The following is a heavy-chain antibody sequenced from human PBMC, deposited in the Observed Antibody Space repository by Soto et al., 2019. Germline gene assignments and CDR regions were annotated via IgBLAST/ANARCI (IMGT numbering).Heavy chain of an antibody. CDR3: TRQTHYYDSSGYHNYFDY. D-gene: IGHD3-22*01. Sequence: SETLSLTCTVSGGSISSYYWSWIRQPPGKGLEWIGYIYYSGSTKYNPSLKSRVTISVDTSKSQFSLKLRSVTAADTAVYYCTRQTHYYDSSGYHNYFDYWGQGTLVTVS. V-gene: IGHV4-59*08. CDR2: IYYSGST. J-gene: IGHJ4*02. CDR1: GGSISSYY.